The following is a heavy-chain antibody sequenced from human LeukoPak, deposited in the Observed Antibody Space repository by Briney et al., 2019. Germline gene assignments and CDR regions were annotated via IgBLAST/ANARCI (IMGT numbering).Heavy chain of an antibody. CDR3: ARDQPRYYGSGSYVDNWFDP. CDR1: GYTFTSHY. D-gene: IGHD3-10*01. V-gene: IGHV1-46*01. Sequence: ASVNVSCKASGYTFTSHYMHWVRQAAGQGLEGMGIINPSGGSTSYAQKFQGRVTMTRDTSTSTVYMELSSLRSEDTAVYYCARDQPRYYGSGSYVDNWFDPWGQGTLVTVSS. CDR2: INPSGGST. J-gene: IGHJ5*02.